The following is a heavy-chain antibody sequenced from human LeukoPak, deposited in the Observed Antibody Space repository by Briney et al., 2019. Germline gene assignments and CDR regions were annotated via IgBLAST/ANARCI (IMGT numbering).Heavy chain of an antibody. Sequence: PGGSLRLSCAVSGFTFDDYVIHWVRQAAGKGLEWVSLISADGGTTYYADSVKGRFTLSRDKSKNSLYLEMNSLRTEDTALYFCAKDIRDWGSFDYWGQGTLVTVSS. CDR3: AKDIRDWGSFDY. CDR1: GFTFDDYV. CDR2: ISADGGTT. V-gene: IGHV3-43*02. D-gene: IGHD7-27*01. J-gene: IGHJ4*02.